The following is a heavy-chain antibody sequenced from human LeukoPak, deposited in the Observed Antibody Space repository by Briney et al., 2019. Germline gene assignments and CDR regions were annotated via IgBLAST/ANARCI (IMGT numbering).Heavy chain of an antibody. CDR2: ISSSSSNN. Sequence: PGGSLTLSCAASGFTFSSYSMNWVRQPAGKGLEWVSSISSSSSNNYYPAFVKGRFTISRDNDKNSLYLQMNRLRAEDTAVYYCARGERYCSSTSCYSRYDLFDYWGQGTLVTVSS. J-gene: IGHJ4*02. CDR3: ARGERYCSSTSCYSRYDLFDY. D-gene: IGHD2-2*01. CDR1: GFTFSSYS. V-gene: IGHV3-21*01.